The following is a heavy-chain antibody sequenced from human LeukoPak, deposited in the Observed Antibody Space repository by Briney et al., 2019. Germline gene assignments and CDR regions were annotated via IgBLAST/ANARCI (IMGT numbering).Heavy chain of an antibody. CDR3: ARLLNLDSGDY. V-gene: IGHV1-2*02. CDR1: GYTFTGYY. J-gene: IGHJ4*02. Sequence: GASVKVSCKASGYTFTGYYMHWVRQAPGQGLEWMGWINPNSGGPNYAQKFQGRVTMTRDTSISTAYMELSRLRSDDTAVYYCARLLNLDSGDYWGQGTLVTVSS. CDR2: INPNSGGP. D-gene: IGHD3/OR15-3a*01.